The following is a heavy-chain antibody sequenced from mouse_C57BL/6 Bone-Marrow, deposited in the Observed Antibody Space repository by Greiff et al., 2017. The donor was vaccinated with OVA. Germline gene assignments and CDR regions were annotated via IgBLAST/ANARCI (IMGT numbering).Heavy chain of an antibody. CDR3: ARDGYPVAY. CDR2: IDPSDSYT. CDR1: GYTFTSYW. V-gene: IGHV1-59*01. Sequence: QVQLQQPGAELVRPGTSVKLSCKASGYTFTSYWMHWVKQRPGQGLEWIGVIDPSDSYTNYNQKFKGKATLTVDTSSSTAYMQLSSLTSEDSAVYYCARDGYPVAYWGQGTLVTVSA. J-gene: IGHJ3*01. D-gene: IGHD2-3*01.